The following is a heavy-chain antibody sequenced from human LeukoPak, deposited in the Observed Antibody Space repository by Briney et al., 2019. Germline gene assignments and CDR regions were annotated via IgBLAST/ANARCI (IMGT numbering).Heavy chain of an antibody. CDR3: SRYNVGFES. D-gene: IGHD1-1*01. V-gene: IGHV3-73*01. CDR2: IRSKTNSYAT. J-gene: IGHJ4*02. Sequence: PGGSLRLSCAASGFTFSGSAMHWVRQASGKGLEWVGRIRSKTNSYATSYAASVKGRFALSRDDSKNTAYLQMNSLKTEDTAVYYCSRYNVGFESWGQGTLVPVSS. CDR1: GFTFSGSA.